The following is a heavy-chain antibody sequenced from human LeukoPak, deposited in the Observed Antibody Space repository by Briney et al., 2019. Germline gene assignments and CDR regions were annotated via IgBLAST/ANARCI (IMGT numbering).Heavy chain of an antibody. J-gene: IGHJ4*02. V-gene: IGHV3-30-3*02. D-gene: IGHD5-12*01. Sequence: GGSLRLSCAASGFDFHNYVIHWVRQAPGKGLEWVAVISYAVNIKYYADSVKGRFTISRDNSKITLYLQMNSLRAEDTAVYYCAKSYNGYESKPDYWGQGTLVTVSS. CDR1: GFDFHNYV. CDR3: AKSYNGYESKPDY. CDR2: ISYAVNIK.